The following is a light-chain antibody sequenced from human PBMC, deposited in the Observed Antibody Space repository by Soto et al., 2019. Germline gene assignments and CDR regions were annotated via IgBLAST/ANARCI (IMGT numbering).Light chain of an antibody. Sequence: QSALTQPASVSGSPGQSITISCTGTSSDVGGYNYVSWYQQHPGKAPKLMIYDVSNRPSGVSNRFSGSKSANTASLTISGLQXXDXADYYCSSYTGSSTYVVFGGGTKLTV. CDR2: DVS. CDR3: SSYTGSSTYVV. CDR1: SSDVGGYNY. J-gene: IGLJ2*01. V-gene: IGLV2-14*01.